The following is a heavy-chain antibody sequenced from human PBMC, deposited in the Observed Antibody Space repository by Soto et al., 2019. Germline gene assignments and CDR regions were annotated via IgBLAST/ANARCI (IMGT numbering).Heavy chain of an antibody. J-gene: IGHJ4*02. D-gene: IGHD4-17*01. CDR1: GFTFSDYA. Sequence: GGSLRLSCAASGFTFSDYAMHWVRQAPGKGLEWVAVISDDGINTYYADSVKGRFTISRDNSKNTLFLQMNGLRPDDTALFYCARDPYPAYGGAFDYWGQGTLVTVSS. V-gene: IGHV3-30-3*01. CDR3: ARDPYPAYGGAFDY. CDR2: ISDDGINT.